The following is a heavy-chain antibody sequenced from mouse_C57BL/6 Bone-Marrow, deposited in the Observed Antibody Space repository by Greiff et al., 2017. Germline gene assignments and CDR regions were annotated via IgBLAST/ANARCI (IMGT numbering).Heavy chain of an antibody. CDR2: IDPTDSYT. Sequence: QVQLQQPGAELVRPGTSVKLSCKASGYTFTSYWMHWVKQRPGQGLERIGGIDPTDSYTNYNQKFKGKATLTVDTSSSTAYMQLRSLTSEDSAVYYGALIATDEGHYWDFDDWGTGTTVTVSS. CDR3: ALIATDEGHYWDFDD. V-gene: IGHV1-59*01. D-gene: IGHD1-2*01. CDR1: GYTFTSYW. J-gene: IGHJ1*03.